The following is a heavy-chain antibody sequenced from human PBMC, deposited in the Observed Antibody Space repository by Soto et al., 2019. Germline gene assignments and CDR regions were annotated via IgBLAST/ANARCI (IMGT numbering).Heavy chain of an antibody. CDR1: GFTFTDYY. Sequence: SVKVSCKTSGFTFTDYYMHWVRQAPGQGLEWMGWINPNSGGTNYAQSFQGRVTMTRDTSISTAYMEARRLRSDDTAVYYCARFQSSVADTLADYWGQGTLVTVAS. J-gene: IGHJ4*02. CDR3: ARFQSSVADTLADY. D-gene: IGHD6-19*01. CDR2: INPNSGGT. V-gene: IGHV1-2*02.